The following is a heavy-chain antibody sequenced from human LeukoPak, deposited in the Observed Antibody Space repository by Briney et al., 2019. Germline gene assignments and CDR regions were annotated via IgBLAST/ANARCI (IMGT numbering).Heavy chain of an antibody. CDR2: IYYSGTT. J-gene: IGHJ5*02. CDR3: ARGRPYNVGLPPWFDP. D-gene: IGHD1-14*01. CDR1: GGSISSNSDY. Sequence: SETLSLTCTVSGGSISSNSDYWGWIRQPPGKGLEWIGSIYYSGTTYYNPSLKSRVTISVDTSRNQFSLNLSSMTAADTAVYYCARGRPYNVGLPPWFDPWGQGTLVTVAS. V-gene: IGHV4-39*07.